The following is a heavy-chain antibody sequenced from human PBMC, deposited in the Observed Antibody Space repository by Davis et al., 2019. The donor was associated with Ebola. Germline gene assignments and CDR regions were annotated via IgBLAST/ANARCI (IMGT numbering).Heavy chain of an antibody. J-gene: IGHJ6*02. V-gene: IGHV1-69*06. CDR2: IIPIFGTA. CDR3: ATVLGELPGGTYYYGMDV. Sequence: PVKVSCKASGGTFSSYAISWVRQAPGQGLEWMGGIIPIFGTANYAQKFQGRVTITADKSTSTAYMELSSLRSEDTAVYYCATVLGELPGGTYYYGMDVWGQGTTVTVSS. CDR1: GGTFSSYA. D-gene: IGHD3-16*01.